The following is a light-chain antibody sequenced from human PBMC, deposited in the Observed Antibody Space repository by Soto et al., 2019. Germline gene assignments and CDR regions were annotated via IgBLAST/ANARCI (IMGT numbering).Light chain of an antibody. J-gene: IGKJ2*01. V-gene: IGKV3-15*01. CDR1: QSISTE. Sequence: EIAMTQSPATLSVSPGERATLSCRASQSISTELAWYQQIPGQPPRLLIYSASNRATGVPARFTGSGSGSEFTLTISGLQSEDFAIYYCQQGHNWPLTFGQGTRLEI. CDR2: SAS. CDR3: QQGHNWPLT.